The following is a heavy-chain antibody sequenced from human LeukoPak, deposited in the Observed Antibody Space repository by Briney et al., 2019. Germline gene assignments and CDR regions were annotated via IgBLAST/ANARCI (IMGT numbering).Heavy chain of an antibody. CDR1: GFTFSNYV. D-gene: IGHD3-16*01. Sequence: GGSLRLSCAASGFTFSNYVMIWVRQAPGKGLEWVSGITASGDSTYYGDSVKGRLTMSRDNSKNTVSLQMNSLRGDDTAVYYCAKDDAWGRYKDWGQGTLVTVSS. CDR3: AKDDAWGRYKD. J-gene: IGHJ1*01. V-gene: IGHV3-23*01. CDR2: ITASGDST.